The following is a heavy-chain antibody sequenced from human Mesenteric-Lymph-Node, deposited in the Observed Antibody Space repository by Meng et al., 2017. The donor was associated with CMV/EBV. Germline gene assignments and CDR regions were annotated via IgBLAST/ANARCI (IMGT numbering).Heavy chain of an antibody. Sequence: GGSLRLSCAASGFTFSNFAMSWVRQAPGKGLEWVSAISGSDGSTYYADSVKGRFTISRDNSKNTLYLRISSLRAEDTAVYYCAKDPSSGVNCWGQGTLVTVS. D-gene: IGHD6-25*01. CDR1: GFTFSNFA. CDR3: AKDPSSGVNC. V-gene: IGHV3-23*01. CDR2: ISGSDGST. J-gene: IGHJ4*02.